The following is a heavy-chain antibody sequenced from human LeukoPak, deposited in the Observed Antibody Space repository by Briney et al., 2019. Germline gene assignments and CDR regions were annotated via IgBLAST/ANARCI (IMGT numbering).Heavy chain of an antibody. CDR3: ARGVRWLQLSYFDY. Sequence: SQTLSLTCPLSSGSISRGVYYWSWIRQHPGKGLEWNGYIYYSGSTYYNPSLKSRVTISVDTSKNQFSLKLSSVTAADTAVYYCARGVRWLQLSYFDYWGQGTLVTVSS. V-gene: IGHV4-31*03. D-gene: IGHD5-24*01. J-gene: IGHJ4*02. CDR1: SGSISRGVYY. CDR2: IYYSGST.